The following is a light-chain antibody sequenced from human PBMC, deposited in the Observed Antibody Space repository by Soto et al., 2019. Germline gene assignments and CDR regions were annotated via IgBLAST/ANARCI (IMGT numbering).Light chain of an antibody. CDR2: GAS. J-gene: IGKJ3*01. CDR3: QQYGSSLFT. CDR1: QSVSSSY. Sequence: EIVLTQSPGTLSLSPGERATLSCRASQSVSSSYLAWYQQKPGQAPRLLIDGASSRATGIPDRFSGSGSGTDFTLTISRLEPEDFAVYYCQQYGSSLFTFGPGTKVDFK. V-gene: IGKV3-20*01.